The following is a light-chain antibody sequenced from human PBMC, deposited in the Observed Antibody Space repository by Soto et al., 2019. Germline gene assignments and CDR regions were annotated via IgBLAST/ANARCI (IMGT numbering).Light chain of an antibody. CDR2: KAS. Sequence: DIQMTQSPSTLSGSVGDRVTITCRASQTISSWLARYQQKPRKAPKLLIYKASTLKSGVPSRFSGSGSVTEFTLTISSLQPDDFATYYCQHYNSYSEAFGQGTKVDIK. CDR3: QHYNSYSEA. V-gene: IGKV1-5*03. J-gene: IGKJ1*01. CDR1: QTISSW.